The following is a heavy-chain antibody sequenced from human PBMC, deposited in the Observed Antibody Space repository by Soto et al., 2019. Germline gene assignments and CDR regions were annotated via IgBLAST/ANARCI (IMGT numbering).Heavy chain of an antibody. J-gene: IGHJ1*01. CDR2: IYHSGST. Sequence: PSDTLSLTFAVSGCSISRGGCSWSWIRQPPGKGLEWIGYIYHSGSTYYNPSLKSRVTISVDRSKNQFSLKLSSVTAADTAVYYCARSTDVVFGSYWGQGTLVTVSS. V-gene: IGHV4-30-2*01. CDR3: ARSTDVVFGSY. CDR1: GCSISRGGCS. D-gene: IGHD3-16*01.